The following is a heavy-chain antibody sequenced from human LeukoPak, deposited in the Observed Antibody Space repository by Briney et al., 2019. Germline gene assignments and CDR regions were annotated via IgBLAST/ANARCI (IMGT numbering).Heavy chain of an antibody. Sequence: SETLSLTCAVSGGSISSNNWWSWVRQPPGKGLEWIGEIYHSGSANYNPSLKSRVTISVDKSKNRFSLRLTSVTAADTAVYYCARETWNSVDYYYYYMDVWGKGTTVTVSS. CDR2: IYHSGSA. D-gene: IGHD1-7*01. CDR3: ARETWNSVDYYYYYMDV. CDR1: GGSISSNNW. V-gene: IGHV4-4*02. J-gene: IGHJ6*03.